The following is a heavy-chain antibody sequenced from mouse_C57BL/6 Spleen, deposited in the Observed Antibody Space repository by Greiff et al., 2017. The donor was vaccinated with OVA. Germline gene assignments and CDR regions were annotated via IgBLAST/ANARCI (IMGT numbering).Heavy chain of an antibody. CDR2: IWTGGGT. J-gene: IGHJ1*03. V-gene: IGHV2-9-1*01. Sequence: VKLMESGPGLVAPSQSLSITCTVSGFSLNSYAISWVRQPPGTGLEWLGVIWTGGGTNYNSALKSRQSISKDNTKSQVFLKMNSLQTDDTARYYCARKKYYGNYGYFDVWGTGTTVTVSS. D-gene: IGHD2-1*01. CDR1: GFSLNSYA. CDR3: ARKKYYGNYGYFDV.